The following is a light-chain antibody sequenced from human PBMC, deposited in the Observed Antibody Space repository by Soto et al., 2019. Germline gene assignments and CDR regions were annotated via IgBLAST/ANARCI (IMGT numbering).Light chain of an antibody. CDR2: GAS. CDR3: QQYNNWPYT. J-gene: IGKJ2*01. Sequence: EMVMTQSPATQSVSPGERASLSCRASKSIGGNLAWYKQKPGQAPRLLIYGASTRATGVPARFSGSGSRIECSLTISSLQSEDFAIYYWQQYNNWPYTFGQGTKLEI. CDR1: KSIGGN. V-gene: IGKV3-15*01.